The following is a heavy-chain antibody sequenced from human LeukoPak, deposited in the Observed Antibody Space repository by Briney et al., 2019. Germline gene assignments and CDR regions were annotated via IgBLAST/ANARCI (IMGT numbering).Heavy chain of an antibody. CDR3: ARGWTGPDY. J-gene: IGHJ4*02. Sequence: GGSLRLSCAASGFIFSHYGMSWVRQAPGKGLEWVSSVSSSGGYTYYADSVKGRFTISRDNAKNSLCLQMNSLRAEDTAVYYCARGWTGPDYWGQGTLVTVSS. CDR2: VSSSGGYT. CDR1: GFIFSHYG. D-gene: IGHD3/OR15-3a*01. V-gene: IGHV3-21*01.